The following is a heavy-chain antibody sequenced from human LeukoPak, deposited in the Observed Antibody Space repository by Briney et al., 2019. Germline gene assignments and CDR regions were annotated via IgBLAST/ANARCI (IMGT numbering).Heavy chain of an antibody. CDR1: GFTFSSYG. Sequence: GGSLRLSCAASGFTFSSYGMHWVRQAPGKGLEWVAVISYDGSNKYYADSVKGRFTISRDNSKNTLYLQMNSLRAEDTAVYYSAKGAKYSSGWYWTGIYFDYWGQGTLVTVSS. J-gene: IGHJ4*02. D-gene: IGHD6-19*01. V-gene: IGHV3-30*18. CDR2: ISYDGSNK. CDR3: AKGAKYSSGWYWTGIYFDY.